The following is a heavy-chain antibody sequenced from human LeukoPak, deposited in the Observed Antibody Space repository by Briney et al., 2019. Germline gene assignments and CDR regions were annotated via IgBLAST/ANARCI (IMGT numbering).Heavy chain of an antibody. CDR2: INWNGGST. CDR3: ARVDYGDYDLVYYYMDV. Sequence: PGGSLRLSCAASGFTFDDYGMSWVRQAPGKGLEWVSGINWNGGSTGYADSVKGRFTISRDNAKNSLYLQMNSLRAEDTALYYCARVDYGDYDLVYYYMDVWGKGTTVTVSS. J-gene: IGHJ6*03. CDR1: GFTFDDYG. D-gene: IGHD4-17*01. V-gene: IGHV3-20*04.